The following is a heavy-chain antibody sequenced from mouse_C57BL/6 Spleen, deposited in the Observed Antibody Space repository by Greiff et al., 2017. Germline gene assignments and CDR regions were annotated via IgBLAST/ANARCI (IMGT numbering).Heavy chain of an antibody. D-gene: IGHD1-1*01. CDR1: GFTFTDYY. CDR2: IRNKANGYTT. V-gene: IGHV7-3*01. J-gene: IGHJ4*01. CDR3: ARYTTVVAPYYAMDY. Sequence: EVKVVESGGGLVQPGGSLSLSCAASGFTFTDYYMSWVRQPPGKALEWLGFIRNKANGYTTDYSASVKGRFTISRDNSQSILYLQMNALRAEDSATYYCARYTTVVAPYYAMDYWGQGTSVTVSS.